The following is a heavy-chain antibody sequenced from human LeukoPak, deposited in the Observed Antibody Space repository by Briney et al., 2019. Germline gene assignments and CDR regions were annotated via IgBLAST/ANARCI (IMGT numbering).Heavy chain of an antibody. Sequence: GGSLRLSCEPSGFPFSSYWMLWVRQAPRKGLVWVSRISGDGTIKTYADFVRGRFIVSRDNTKNILYLQMNSLKVEDTATYFCSRSQFDYWGQGVLVTVSS. J-gene: IGHJ4*02. CDR1: GFPFSSYW. V-gene: IGHV3-74*03. CDR2: ISGDGTIK. CDR3: SRSQFDY.